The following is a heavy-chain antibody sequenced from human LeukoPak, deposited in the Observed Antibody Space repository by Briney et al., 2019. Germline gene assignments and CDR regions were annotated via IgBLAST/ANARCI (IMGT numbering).Heavy chain of an antibody. CDR1: GDSVSSNSAA. J-gene: IGHJ5*02. Sequence: SQTLSLTCAISGDSVSSNSAAWNWISQSPSRGLEWLGRTYYRSKWYNDYAVSVKSRITINPDTSKNQFSLQLNSVTPEDTAVYYCARDPGLFDCSSTSCRGANWFDPWGQGTLVTVSS. CDR2: TYYRSKWYN. V-gene: IGHV6-1*01. CDR3: ARDPGLFDCSSTSCRGANWFDP. D-gene: IGHD2-2*01.